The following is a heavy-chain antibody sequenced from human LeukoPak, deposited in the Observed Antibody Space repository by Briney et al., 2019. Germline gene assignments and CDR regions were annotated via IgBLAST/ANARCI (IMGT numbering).Heavy chain of an antibody. Sequence: PSETLSLTCAVYGGSFSGYYWSWIRQSPGKGLEWIGEINHSGSTNYNPSLKSRVTISVDTSKNQFSLKLSSVTAADTAVYYCASFGYSGGYWGQGTLVTVSS. J-gene: IGHJ4*02. CDR2: INHSGST. CDR3: ASFGYSGGY. V-gene: IGHV4-34*01. CDR1: GGSFSGYY. D-gene: IGHD5-12*01.